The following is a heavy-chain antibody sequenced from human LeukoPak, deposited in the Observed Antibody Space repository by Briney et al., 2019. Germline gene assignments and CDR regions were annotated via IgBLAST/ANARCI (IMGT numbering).Heavy chain of an antibody. CDR2: ISGSGGST. D-gene: IGHD3-22*01. CDR1: GFTFSSYA. V-gene: IGHV3-23*01. J-gene: IGHJ4*02. CDR3: AKDFGYYYDSSGYYHFDY. Sequence: GSLRLSCAASGFTFSSYAMSWVRQAPGKGLEWVSAISGSGGSTYYADSVKGRFTISRDNSKNTLYLQMDSLRVEDTALYYCAKDFGYYYDSSGYYHFDYWGQGTLVTVSS.